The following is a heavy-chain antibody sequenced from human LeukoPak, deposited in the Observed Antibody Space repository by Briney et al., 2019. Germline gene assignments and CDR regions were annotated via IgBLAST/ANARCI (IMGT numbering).Heavy chain of an antibody. J-gene: IGHJ4*02. V-gene: IGHV1-69*06. Sequence: GSSVKVSCKASGGTFSSYAISWVRQAPGQGLEWMGGIIPIFGTANYAQKFQGRVTITADKSTNTAYMELSSLRSEDTAVYYCASQTYYYDSSGYYGDYWGQGTLVTVSS. CDR3: ASQTYYYDSSGYYGDY. D-gene: IGHD3-22*01. CDR1: GGTFSSYA. CDR2: IIPIFGTA.